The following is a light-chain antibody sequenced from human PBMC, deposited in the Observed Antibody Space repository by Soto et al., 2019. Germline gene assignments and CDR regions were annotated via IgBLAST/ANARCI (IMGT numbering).Light chain of an antibody. V-gene: IGLV2-8*01. CDR1: SSDVGGYNY. CDR2: EVN. J-gene: IGLJ1*01. CDR3: STYAGSSNV. Sequence: QSALTQPPSASGSPGQSFAISCTGTSSDVGGYNYVSWYQQHPGKAPKLMMYEVNKRPSGVLDRFSGSKSSNTASLTVSGLQAEDEADYYCSTYAGSSNVFGTGTKVTVL.